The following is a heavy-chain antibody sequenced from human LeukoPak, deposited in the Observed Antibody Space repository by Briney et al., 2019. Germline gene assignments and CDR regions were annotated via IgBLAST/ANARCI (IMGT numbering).Heavy chain of an antibody. CDR2: IIPIFGTA. J-gene: IGHJ6*02. V-gene: IGHV1-69*13. CDR3: ARDRGRSRQYYYYYYGMDV. CDR1: GYTFTGYY. Sequence: SVKVSCKASGYTFTGYYMHWVRQAPGQGLEWMGGIIPIFGTANYAQKFQGRVTITADESTSTAYMELSSLRSEDTAVYYCARDRGRSRQYYYYYYGMDVWGQGTTVTVSS.